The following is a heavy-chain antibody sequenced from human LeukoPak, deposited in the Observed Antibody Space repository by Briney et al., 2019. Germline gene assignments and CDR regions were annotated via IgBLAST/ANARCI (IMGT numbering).Heavy chain of an antibody. CDR1: GGSISGYY. CDR2: IYASDSS. V-gene: IGHV4-4*07. CDR3: VREGIAAAGGWFDP. Sequence: SETLSLTCSVSGGSISGYYWSWIRQPAGKGLEWIGRIYASDSSSYNPSLKSRVTMSADMSKNQLSLKLNSVTAADTAVYYCVREGIAAAGGWFDPWGQGTLVTVSS. D-gene: IGHD6-25*01. J-gene: IGHJ5*02.